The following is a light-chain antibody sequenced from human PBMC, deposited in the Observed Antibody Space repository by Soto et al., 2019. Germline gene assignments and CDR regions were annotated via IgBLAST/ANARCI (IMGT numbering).Light chain of an antibody. CDR2: NVG. Sequence: QSSLTQLRSVSGSPGQSVTISCTGTSSDVGGYNYVSWYQQYPGKAPKLIIYNVGTRRLGVPGRFSGSKSGNTASLTISGLQAEEEAEYYCRLCTTERTYVFGTGKKVTVL. CDR1: SSDVGGYNY. J-gene: IGLJ1*01. CDR3: RLCTTERTYV. V-gene: IGLV2-11*01.